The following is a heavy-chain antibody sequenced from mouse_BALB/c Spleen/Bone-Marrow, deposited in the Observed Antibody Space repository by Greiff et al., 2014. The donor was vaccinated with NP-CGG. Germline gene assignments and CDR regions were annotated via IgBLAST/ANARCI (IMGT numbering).Heavy chain of an antibody. CDR3: ANYRYGWYFDV. D-gene: IGHD2-14*01. Sequence: VQLQQSGAELVKPGASVKLSCTASGFNIKDTYMHWVKQRPEQGLEWIGRIDPANGNTKYDPKFQGKATITADTSSSTAYLQLSSLTSEDTAVYYCANYRYGWYFDVWGAGTTVTVSS. CDR2: IDPANGNT. CDR1: GFNIKDTY. V-gene: IGHV14-3*02. J-gene: IGHJ1*01.